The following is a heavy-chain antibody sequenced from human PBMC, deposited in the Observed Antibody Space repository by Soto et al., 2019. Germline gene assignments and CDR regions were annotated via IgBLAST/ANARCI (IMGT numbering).Heavy chain of an antibody. CDR1: GFTFSSYA. CDR3: AREDEVAVADTEGGFDY. V-gene: IGHV3-30-3*01. Sequence: QVQLVESGGGVVKPGRSLRLSCAASGFTFSSYAMHWVRQAPGKGLEWVAVISYDGSNKYYADSVKGRFTISRDNSKNTLYLQMNSLRAEDTAVYYCAREDEVAVADTEGGFDYWGQGTLVTVSS. D-gene: IGHD6-19*01. J-gene: IGHJ4*02. CDR2: ISYDGSNK.